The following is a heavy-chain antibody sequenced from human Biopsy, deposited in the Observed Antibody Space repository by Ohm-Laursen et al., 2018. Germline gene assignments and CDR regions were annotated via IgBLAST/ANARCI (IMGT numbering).Heavy chain of an antibody. J-gene: IGHJ5*02. V-gene: IGHV4-59*01. CDR2: IYYTGHT. D-gene: IGHD1-26*01. CDR1: GGSIKSYY. Sequence: TLSLTCTVSGGSIKSYYWNWIRQSPGKGLEWIGFIYYTGHTNYNPSLKSRATISVDTSKNQFSLKVISVTAADTAVYYCTKDLQWEDTWFDPWGQGILVTVTS. CDR3: TKDLQWEDTWFDP.